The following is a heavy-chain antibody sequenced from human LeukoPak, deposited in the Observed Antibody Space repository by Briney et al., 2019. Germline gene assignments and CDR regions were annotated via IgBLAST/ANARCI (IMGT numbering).Heavy chain of an antibody. V-gene: IGHV3-48*03. J-gene: IGHJ4*02. Sequence: PGGSLRFSCAASGFTFSSYEMNWVRQAPGKGLEWVSYISSSGSTIYYADSVKGRFTISRDNAKNSLYLQMNSLRAEDTAVYYCARANLPRALDYWGQGTLVTVSS. CDR3: ARANLPRALDY. CDR1: GFTFSSYE. D-gene: IGHD1-14*01. CDR2: ISSSGSTI.